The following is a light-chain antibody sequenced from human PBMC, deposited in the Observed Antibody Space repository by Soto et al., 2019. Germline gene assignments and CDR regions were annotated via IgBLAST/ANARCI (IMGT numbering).Light chain of an antibody. CDR3: QQSYSTPPT. V-gene: IGKV1-39*01. CDR2: TAS. CDR1: QSIGRN. J-gene: IGKJ1*01. Sequence: IQITNSTASLACSVGGSLLLSCRPIQSIGRNLNWYQQKPGTAPTLLIFTASSLQSGVPSRFSGSGSGTDFILTISSLQPQDFATYQCQQSYSTPPTFGQGTKVDIK.